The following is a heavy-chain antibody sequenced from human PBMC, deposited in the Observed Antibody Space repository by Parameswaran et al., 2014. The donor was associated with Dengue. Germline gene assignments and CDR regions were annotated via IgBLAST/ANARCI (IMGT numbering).Heavy chain of an antibody. CDR2: ISSSSSTI. D-gene: IGHD2-15*01. J-gene: IGHJ6*02. CDR3: ARDRDYYCSGGSCPIYYYHGMDV. V-gene: IGHV3-48*02. Sequence: KWIRQPPGKGLEWVSYISSSSSTIYYADSVKGRFTISRDNAKNSLYLQMNSLRDEDTAVYYCARDRDYYCSGGSCPIYYYHGMDVWGQGTTVTVSS.